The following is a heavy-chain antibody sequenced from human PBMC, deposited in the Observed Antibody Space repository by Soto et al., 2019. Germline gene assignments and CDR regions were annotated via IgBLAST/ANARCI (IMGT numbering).Heavy chain of an antibody. J-gene: IGHJ6*02. D-gene: IGHD3-16*02. V-gene: IGHV3-15*07. CDR1: GFTFSNAW. Sequence: EVQLVESGGGLVKPGGSLRLSCAASGFTFSNAWMNWVRQAPGKGLEWVGRIKSKTDGGTTDYAAPVKGRFTISRDDSKDTLYLQMNGLKTEDTAVYYCTPPGGELSLLDYYGMDVWGQGTTVTVSS. CDR2: IKSKTDGGTT. CDR3: TPPGGELSLLDYYGMDV.